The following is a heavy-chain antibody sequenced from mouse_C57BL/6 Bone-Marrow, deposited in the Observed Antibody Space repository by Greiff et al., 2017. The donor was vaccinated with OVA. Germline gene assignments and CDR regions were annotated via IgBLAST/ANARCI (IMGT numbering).Heavy chain of an antibody. D-gene: IGHD4-1*01. CDR2: IYWDDDK. CDR3: ARNNWAWFAY. V-gene: IGHV8-12*01. J-gene: IGHJ3*01. CDR1: GFSLSTSGMG. Sequence: QVTLKESGPGILQSSQTLSLTCSFSGFSLSTSGMGVSWIRQPSGKGLEWLAHIYWDDDKRYNPSLKSRLTISKDTSRNQVFLKSTSVDTADTATYYCARNNWAWFAYWGQGTLVTVSA.